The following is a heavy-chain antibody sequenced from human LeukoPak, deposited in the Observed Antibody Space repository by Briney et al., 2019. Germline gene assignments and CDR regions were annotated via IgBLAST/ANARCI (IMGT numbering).Heavy chain of an antibody. Sequence: ASVKVSCKASGYTFTTYYIHWVRQAPGQGLEWMGIINPSLGSTSYAQKFQGRVIMTRDMSTNTVYMELSSPKSDDTAVYYCARETVVSTAMLSLDYWGQETLVTVSS. CDR2: INPSLGST. CDR1: GYTFTTYY. J-gene: IGHJ4*02. V-gene: IGHV1-46*01. CDR3: ARETVVSTAMLSLDY. D-gene: IGHD5-18*01.